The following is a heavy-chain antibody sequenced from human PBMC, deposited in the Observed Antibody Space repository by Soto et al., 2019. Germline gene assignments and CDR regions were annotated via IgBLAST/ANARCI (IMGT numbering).Heavy chain of an antibody. D-gene: IGHD1-26*01. CDR3: ARDGGRHSGGIDY. CDR2: IMPIFGTA. Sequence: QVQLVQSGAEVKKPGSSVKVSCKASGGTFSSYSINWVRQAPGQGLEWMGDIMPIFGTANYAQKFQGRVTITADESTSTAYMALSSLRSEDTAVYYCARDGGRHSGGIDYWGQGTLVTVSS. J-gene: IGHJ4*02. V-gene: IGHV1-69*01. CDR1: GGTFSSYS.